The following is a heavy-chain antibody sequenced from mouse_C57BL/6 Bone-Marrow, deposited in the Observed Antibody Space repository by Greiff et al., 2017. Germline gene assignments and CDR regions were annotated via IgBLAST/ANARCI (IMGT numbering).Heavy chain of an antibody. V-gene: IGHV1-15*01. CDR2: IDPETGGT. D-gene: IGHD2-3*01. J-gene: IGHJ4*01. Sequence: QVQLQPSGAELVRPGASVTLSCKASGYTFTDYEMHWVKQTPVHGLEWIGAIDPETGGTAYNQKFKGKAILTADKSSSTAYMELRSLTSEDSAVYYCTGRYESYFYYAMDYWGQGTSVTVSS. CDR1: GYTFTDYE. CDR3: TGRYESYFYYAMDY.